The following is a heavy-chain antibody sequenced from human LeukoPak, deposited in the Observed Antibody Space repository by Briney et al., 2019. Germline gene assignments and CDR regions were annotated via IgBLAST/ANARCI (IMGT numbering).Heavy chain of an antibody. CDR2: IYYSGST. CDR3: ARDWGYSSSSGLLIAHDAFDI. V-gene: IGHV4-59*01. D-gene: IGHD6-6*01. J-gene: IGHJ3*02. Sequence: SETLSLTCTVSGGSISSYYWSWIRQPPGKGLEWIGYIYYSGSTNYNPSLKSRVTISVDTSKNQFSLKLGSVTAADTAVYYCARDWGYSSSSGLLIAHDAFDIWGQGTMVTVSS. CDR1: GGSISSYY.